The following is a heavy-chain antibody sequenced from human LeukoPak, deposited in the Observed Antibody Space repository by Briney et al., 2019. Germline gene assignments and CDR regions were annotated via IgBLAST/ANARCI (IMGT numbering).Heavy chain of an antibody. V-gene: IGHV3-48*03. CDR2: ISSSGSTI. CDR3: ASERRTRNMDV. Sequence: QTGGSLRLSCAASGFTFSSYEMNWVRQAPGKGLEWVSYISSSGSTIYYADSVKGRFTISRDNAKNSLYLQMNSLRAEDTAVYYCASERRTRNMDVWGKGTTVTISS. J-gene: IGHJ6*03. CDR1: GFTFSSYE.